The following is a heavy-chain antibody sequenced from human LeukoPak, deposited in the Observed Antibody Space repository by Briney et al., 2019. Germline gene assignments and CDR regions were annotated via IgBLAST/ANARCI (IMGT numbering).Heavy chain of an antibody. CDR1: GGSFSGYY. D-gene: IGHD2-8*01. V-gene: IGHV4-34*01. CDR2: INHSGST. Sequence: SETLSLTCAVYGGSFSGYYWSWIRQPPGKGLEWIGEINHSGSTNYNPSLKSRVTISVDTSKNQFSLELSSVTAADTAVYYCTRVGVYAFDYWGQGTLVTVSS. CDR3: TRVGVYAFDY. J-gene: IGHJ4*02.